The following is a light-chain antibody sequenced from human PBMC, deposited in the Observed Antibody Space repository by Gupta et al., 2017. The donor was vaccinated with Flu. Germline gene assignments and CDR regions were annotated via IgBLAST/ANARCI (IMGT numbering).Light chain of an antibody. CDR1: SSNIGAGYD. CDR3: QSHDSSLSGSV. CDR2: GDT. J-gene: IGLJ2*01. V-gene: IGLV1-40*01. Sequence: QSVLTPPPSVSGAPGQRVTISCTGSSSNIGAGYDVHWYQQFPGSAPKVLIYGDTNRPSGVPDRFSASKSGTSASLVITGLQAEDEADYYCQSHDSSLSGSVFGGGTKLTVL.